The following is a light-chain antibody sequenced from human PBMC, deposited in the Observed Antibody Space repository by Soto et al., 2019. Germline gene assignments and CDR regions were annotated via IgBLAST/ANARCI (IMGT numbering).Light chain of an antibody. V-gene: IGLV2-8*01. J-gene: IGLJ2*01. CDR1: SSDVGAYNY. Sequence: QSALTQPPSASGSPGQSVTISCTGTSSDVGAYNYVSWYQQHPGKAPKLMIYEVSKRPSGVPDRFSGSKSGNTASLTVSGLQAEDEADYYCSSYTSSSHVVFGGGTKLTVL. CDR2: EVS. CDR3: SSYTSSSHVV.